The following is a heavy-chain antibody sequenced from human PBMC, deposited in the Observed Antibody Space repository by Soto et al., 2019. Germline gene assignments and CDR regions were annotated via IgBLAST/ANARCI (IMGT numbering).Heavy chain of an antibody. CDR2: IIPIFGIA. J-gene: IGHJ4*02. Sequence: GASVKVSCKASGGTFSSYAISWVRQAPGQGLEWMGEIIPIFGIANYAQKFQGRVTITADESTSTAYMELSSLRSEDTAVYYCARVYSGSYSDSWGRGTLVTVSS. V-gene: IGHV1-69*13. CDR3: ARVYSGSYSDS. CDR1: GGTFSSYA. D-gene: IGHD1-26*01.